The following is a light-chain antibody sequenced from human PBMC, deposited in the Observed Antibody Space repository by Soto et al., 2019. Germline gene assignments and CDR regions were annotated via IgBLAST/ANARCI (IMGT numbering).Light chain of an antibody. V-gene: IGKV4-1*01. Sequence: DIVMTQSPDSLAVSLGERATINCKSSQSVLYSSNNKNYLAWYQQKLGQPPKLLIYWASTRESGVPDRFSGSGSRTDFTLIISSLQAEDVAVYYCQQYYSTPLTFGQGTKVEIK. CDR2: WAS. CDR1: QSVLYSSNNKNY. CDR3: QQYYSTPLT. J-gene: IGKJ1*01.